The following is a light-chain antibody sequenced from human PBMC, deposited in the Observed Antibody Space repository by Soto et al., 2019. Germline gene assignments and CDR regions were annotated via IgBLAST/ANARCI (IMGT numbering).Light chain of an antibody. J-gene: IGKJ1*01. CDR3: QKYGDRPRT. Sequence: EIAMTESPDTLSLSPGDGATLSCRASQGVRSDLAWYQQKAGQSPRLLIYGASTRAAETPARFSGSGSETEFTLTISSLESEDFAVYFCQKYGDRPRTFGQGTKVDIK. CDR2: GAS. CDR1: QGVRSD. V-gene: IGKV3-15*01.